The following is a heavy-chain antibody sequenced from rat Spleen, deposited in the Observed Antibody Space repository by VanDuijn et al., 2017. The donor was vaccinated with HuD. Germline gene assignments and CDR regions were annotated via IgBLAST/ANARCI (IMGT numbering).Heavy chain of an antibody. J-gene: IGHJ3*01. Sequence: EVQLLESEGDLVQPGRSLKVSCAASGFTFSYYYMAWVRQGPTEGLEWVATISHDGDSTYYRDSVKGRFTISRDNAKSTLYLQMDSLRSEDTATYYCTTDGLDFGGFAYWGQGALVTVSS. V-gene: IGHV5-20*01. CDR1: GFTFSYYY. CDR3: TTDGLDFGGFAY. D-gene: IGHD1-11*01. CDR2: ISHDGDST.